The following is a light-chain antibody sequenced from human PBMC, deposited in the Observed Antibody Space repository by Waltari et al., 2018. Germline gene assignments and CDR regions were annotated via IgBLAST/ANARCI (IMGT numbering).Light chain of an antibody. V-gene: IGLV2-11*01. CDR3: CSYAGSYTWV. J-gene: IGLJ3*02. CDR1: SSDVGGYNY. CDR2: DVT. Sequence: QSALTQPRSVSGSPGQPVTVSCTGTSSDVGGYNYVSWYQQHPGKAPKLMIDDVTKRPSGGTYRFSGSKSGNTGSLSISGLQTEDEADYYCCSYAGSYTWVFGGGTKLTVL.